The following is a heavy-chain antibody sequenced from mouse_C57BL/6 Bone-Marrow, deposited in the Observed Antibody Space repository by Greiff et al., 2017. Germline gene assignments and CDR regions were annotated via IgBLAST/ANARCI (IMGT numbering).Heavy chain of an antibody. J-gene: IGHJ4*01. V-gene: IGHV1-80*01. CDR3: ARVFYYDYDGGYAMDY. Sequence: VQLQQSGAELVKPGASVKISCKASGYAFSSYWMNWVKQRPGKGLAWIGQIYPGDGDTNYNGKFKGKATLTADKSSSTAYMQRSSLTSEDSAVYFCARVFYYDYDGGYAMDYWGQGTSVTVSS. D-gene: IGHD2-4*01. CDR1: GYAFSSYW. CDR2: IYPGDGDT.